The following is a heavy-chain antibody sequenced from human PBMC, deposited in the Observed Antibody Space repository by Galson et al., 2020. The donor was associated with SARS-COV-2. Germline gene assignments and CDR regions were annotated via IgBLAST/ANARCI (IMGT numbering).Heavy chain of an antibody. Sequence: KISCKASGGTFSSYAISWVRQAPGQGLEWMGGIIPIFGTANYAQKFQGRVTITADESTSTAYMELSSLRSEDTAVYYCARAGYSSRRDTYYYYGMDVWGQGTTVTVSS. CDR3: ARAGYSSRRDTYYYYGMDV. CDR1: GGTFSSYA. D-gene: IGHD6-13*01. J-gene: IGHJ6*02. V-gene: IGHV1-69*01. CDR2: IIPIFGTA.